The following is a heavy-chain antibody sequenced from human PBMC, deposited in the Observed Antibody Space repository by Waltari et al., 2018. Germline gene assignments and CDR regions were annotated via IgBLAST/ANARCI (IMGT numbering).Heavy chain of an antibody. D-gene: IGHD6-19*01. CDR1: GGSISSYY. J-gene: IGHJ3*02. Sequence: QLQLQESGPGLVKPSETLSLTCTVSGGSISSYYWSWIRQPPGKGLEWIGYIYYSGSTNYNPSLKSRVTISVDTSKNQFSLKLSSVTAADTAVYYCARGQRARIAVAGTAFDIWGQGTMVTVSS. CDR2: IYYSGST. V-gene: IGHV4-59*01. CDR3: ARGQRARIAVAGTAFDI.